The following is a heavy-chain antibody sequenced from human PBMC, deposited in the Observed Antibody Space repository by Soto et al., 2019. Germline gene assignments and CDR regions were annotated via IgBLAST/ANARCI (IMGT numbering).Heavy chain of an antibody. V-gene: IGHV3-30-3*01. CDR2: ISYDGSKK. Sequence: QVQLVESGGGVVQPGRSLILSCAASGFTFSSYAMHWFRQAPGKGLEGVAVISYDGSKKYYADSVNGRFTISRSNSKNTLYRQMNRPRAEEPAEYFCAKYWGDYSSSFDYWCQGALVTVSS. CDR3: AKYWGDYSSSFDY. D-gene: IGHD6-13*01. CDR1: GFTFSSYA. J-gene: IGHJ4*02.